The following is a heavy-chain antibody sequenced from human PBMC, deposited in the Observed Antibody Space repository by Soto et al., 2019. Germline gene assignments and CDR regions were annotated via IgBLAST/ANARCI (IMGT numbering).Heavy chain of an antibody. CDR3: FVPPGLIYYYYGMDV. J-gene: IGHJ6*02. Sequence: GGSLRLSCAASGFTFSGSAMHWVRQASGKGLEWVGRIRSKANSYATAYAASVKGRFTISRDDSKNTAYLQMNSLKTEDTAVYYCFVPPGLIYYYYGMDVWGQGTTVTVSS. CDR1: GFTFSGSA. CDR2: IRSKANSYAT. D-gene: IGHD6-6*01. V-gene: IGHV3-73*01.